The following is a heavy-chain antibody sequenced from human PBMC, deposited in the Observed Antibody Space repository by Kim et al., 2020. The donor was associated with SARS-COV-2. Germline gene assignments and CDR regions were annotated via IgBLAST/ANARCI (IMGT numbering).Heavy chain of an antibody. CDR3: ARPVAGGGRNYGMDV. CDR2: INHSGST. J-gene: IGHJ6*02. CDR1: GGSFSGYY. Sequence: SETLSLTCAVYGGSFSGYYWSWIRQPPGKGLEWIGEINHSGSTNYNPSLKSRVTISVDTSKNQFSRKLSSVTAADTAVYYCARPVAGGGRNYGMDVWGQG. D-gene: IGHD6-19*01. V-gene: IGHV4-34*01.